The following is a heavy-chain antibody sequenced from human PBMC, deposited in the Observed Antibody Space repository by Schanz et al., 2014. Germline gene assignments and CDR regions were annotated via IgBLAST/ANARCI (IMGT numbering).Heavy chain of an antibody. CDR3: ARGYGDSRTDF. J-gene: IGHJ4*02. CDR1: GYTFTSYG. Sequence: QVQLVQSGAEVKKPGASVKVSCKASGYTFTSYGINWVRQAPGQGLEWMGIINPSGGSTRYGQKFQDRVTITADRSTSTAYMELSSLRSEDTAVEYCARGYGDSRTDFWGQGTLVTVSS. V-gene: IGHV1-46*01. D-gene: IGHD4-17*01. CDR2: INPSGGST.